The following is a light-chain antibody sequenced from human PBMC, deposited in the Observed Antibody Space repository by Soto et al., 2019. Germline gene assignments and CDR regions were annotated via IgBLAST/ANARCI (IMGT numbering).Light chain of an antibody. J-gene: IGLJ1*01. CDR2: RNN. CDR3: AAWDDSLSGNYV. Sequence: QSVLTQPPSASGTPGQRVTISCSGSSSNIGSNYVYWYQQLPGTAPKLLIYRNNQRPSGVPDRFSGSKSGTSASLAISGLRSEDEADYYCAAWDDSLSGNYVLGNGTKGTV. V-gene: IGLV1-47*01. CDR1: SSNIGSNY.